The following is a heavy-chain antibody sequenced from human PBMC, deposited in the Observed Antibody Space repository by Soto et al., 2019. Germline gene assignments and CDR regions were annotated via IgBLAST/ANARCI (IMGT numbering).Heavy chain of an antibody. J-gene: IGHJ6*02. Sequence: WGSLRLSCAASGFTFSSYSINFFRQSPWKWLEWVSYISSSSSTIYYADSVKGRFTISRDNAKNSLYLQMNSLRDEDTAVYYCARDGDCSSTSCYPSYYYYGTDVWGQGTTVTVSS. D-gene: IGHD2-2*01. V-gene: IGHV3-48*02. CDR2: ISSSSSTI. CDR3: ARDGDCSSTSCYPSYYYYGTDV. CDR1: GFTFSSYS.